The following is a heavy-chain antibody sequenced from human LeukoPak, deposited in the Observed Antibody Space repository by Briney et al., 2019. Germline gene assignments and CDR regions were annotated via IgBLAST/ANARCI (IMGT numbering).Heavy chain of an antibody. CDR2: IRGYNGQT. V-gene: IGHV1-18*01. CDR3: ARQPSGTTYYDY. J-gene: IGHJ4*02. Sequence: GASVKVSCKTAGYTFRSYDMTWVRQAPGQGLEWMGWIRGYNGQTNYAQKFQGRVTLTTDTSTNTAYMELRSLGSDDTAVYFCARQPSGTTYYDYWSQGTLVTVSS. D-gene: IGHD1-7*01. CDR1: GYTFRSYD.